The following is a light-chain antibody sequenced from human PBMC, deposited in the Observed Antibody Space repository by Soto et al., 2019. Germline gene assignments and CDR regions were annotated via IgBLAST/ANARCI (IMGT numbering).Light chain of an antibody. CDR2: AAS. Sequence: DIQMTQSPSSLSASVGDRVTITCRASQSIARYLHWYQQKPGKAPKLLVYAASSLQSGVPSKFSGSGSGTDFTLTINNLQPEDFATYYCQQSYSSPFTIGPGTKVEIK. V-gene: IGKV1-39*01. CDR3: QQSYSSPFT. J-gene: IGKJ3*01. CDR1: QSIARY.